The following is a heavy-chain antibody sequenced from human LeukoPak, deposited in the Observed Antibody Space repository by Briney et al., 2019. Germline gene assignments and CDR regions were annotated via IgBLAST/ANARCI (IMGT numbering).Heavy chain of an antibody. D-gene: IGHD3-10*01. CDR2: ISSSGSTI. CDR1: GFPFRDYY. J-gene: IGHJ5*02. V-gene: IGHV3-11*04. Sequence: GGSLRLSCAASGFPFRDYYMSWTRHAPGKGLEWVSYISSSGSTIYYADSVKGRFTISRDNAKNTLYMQMNSLRAEDTAMYYCARDGWFGDYNWFDPWGQGTLVTVSS. CDR3: ARDGWFGDYNWFDP.